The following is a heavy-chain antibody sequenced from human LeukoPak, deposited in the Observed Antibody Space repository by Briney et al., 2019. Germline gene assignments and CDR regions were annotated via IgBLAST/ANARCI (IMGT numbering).Heavy chain of an antibody. D-gene: IGHD4-17*01. CDR1: GFTFGTYS. CDR2: ISSSSSNS. J-gene: IGHJ4*02. V-gene: IGHV3-48*01. Sequence: AGGSLRLSCAASGFTFGTYSMNWVRQAPGKGLEWVSYISSSSSNSYYADSVKGRFTISRDNAKNALYLQMNSLRAEDTAVYYCAKGRNYGDLEVFDYWGQGTLVTVSS. CDR3: AKGRNYGDLEVFDY.